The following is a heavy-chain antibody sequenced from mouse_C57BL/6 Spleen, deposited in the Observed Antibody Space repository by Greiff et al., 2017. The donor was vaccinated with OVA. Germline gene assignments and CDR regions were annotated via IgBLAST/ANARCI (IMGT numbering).Heavy chain of an antibody. CDR2: IWRGGST. CDR3: AKGGVTVRNAMDY. Sequence: QVQLQQSGPGLVQPSQSLSITCTVSGFSFTSYGVHWVRQSPGKGLEWLGVIWRGGSTDYNAAFMSRLSITKDNSKSQVFFKMNSLQADDTAIYYCAKGGVTVRNAMDYWGQGTSVTVSS. D-gene: IGHD1-1*01. CDR1: GFSFTSYG. J-gene: IGHJ4*01. V-gene: IGHV2-5*01.